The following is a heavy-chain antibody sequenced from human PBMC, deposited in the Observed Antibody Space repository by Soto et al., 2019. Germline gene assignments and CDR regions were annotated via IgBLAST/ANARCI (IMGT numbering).Heavy chain of an antibody. J-gene: IGHJ4*02. CDR2: IRCSGSSK. CDR1: GFTFSSYA. Sequence: GGSLRLSCAASGFTFSSYAMHWVRQAPGKGLEWVSVIRCSGSSKYYADSVKGRFTISRDNSKNTLYLQMNSLRAEDTAVYYCAKAGLYYYDSSRFDYWGQGTLVTVSS. D-gene: IGHD3-22*01. V-gene: IGHV3-30-3*01. CDR3: AKAGLYYYDSSRFDY.